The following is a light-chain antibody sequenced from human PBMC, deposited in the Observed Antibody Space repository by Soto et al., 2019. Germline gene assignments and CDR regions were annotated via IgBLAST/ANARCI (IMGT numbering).Light chain of an antibody. CDR2: ATS. Sequence: EIVMTQSPATVSVLPGESATLSCRASQSITSSVAWYQQKPGQAPKLLIYATSTRAKGISDRFSGSGSGTEFTLAISGLQSEDFAVYYCQQRSNWPPLTFGGGTKVEIK. CDR1: QSITSS. CDR3: QQRSNWPPLT. V-gene: IGKV3-15*01. J-gene: IGKJ4*01.